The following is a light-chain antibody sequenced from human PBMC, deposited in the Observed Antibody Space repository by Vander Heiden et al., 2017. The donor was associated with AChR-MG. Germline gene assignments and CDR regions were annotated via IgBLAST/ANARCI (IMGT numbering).Light chain of an antibody. CDR3: QQYCSSPF. CDR2: GAS. CDR1: QSVSSSY. V-gene: IGKV3-20*01. J-gene: IGKJ3*01. Sequence: EIVLTQSPGTLSLSPGERATLSCRASQSVSSSYLAWYQQKPGQAPRLLIYGASSRATGIPDRFSGSGSGTDFTLTISRLEPEDFAVYYLQQYCSSPFFGHGTKVDIK.